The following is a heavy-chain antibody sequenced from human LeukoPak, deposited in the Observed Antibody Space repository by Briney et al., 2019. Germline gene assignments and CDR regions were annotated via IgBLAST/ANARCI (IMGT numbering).Heavy chain of an antibody. D-gene: IGHD5-24*01. Sequence: GESLKISCKGSGYSFTSYWIGWVRQVPGKGLEWMGLIWPDDSDKRYSPSFQSQVTISADKSISTAYLQRSSLKASDTAMYYCARQGKDGYRVVDYWGQGTLVTVSS. V-gene: IGHV5-51*01. CDR3: ARQGKDGYRVVDY. CDR2: IWPDDSDK. CDR1: GYSFTSYW. J-gene: IGHJ4*02.